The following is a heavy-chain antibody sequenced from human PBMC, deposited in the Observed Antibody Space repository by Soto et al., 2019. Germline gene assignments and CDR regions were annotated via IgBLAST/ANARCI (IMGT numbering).Heavy chain of an antibody. CDR3: AKDKGNHGDYEDYYYMDV. CDR2: ISGSGGST. Sequence: GGSLRLSCAASGFTFSSYAMNWVRQAPGKGLEWVSSISGSGGSTYYADSVKGRFTISRDNAKSTLYLEMNSLRGEDTAVYYCAKDKGNHGDYEDYYYMDVWGKGTTVTVSS. V-gene: IGHV3-23*01. J-gene: IGHJ6*03. CDR1: GFTFSSYA. D-gene: IGHD4-17*01.